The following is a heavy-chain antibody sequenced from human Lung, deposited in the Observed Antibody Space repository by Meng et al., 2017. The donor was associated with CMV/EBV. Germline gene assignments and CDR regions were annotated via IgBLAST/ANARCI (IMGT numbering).Heavy chain of an antibody. V-gene: IGHV3-23*01. J-gene: IGHJ4*02. D-gene: IGHD1-26*01. Sequence: GXSXRLSXAASGFTFSDYPMSWVRQAPGKGLEWVSSLSSGGSSTYYTDSVKGRFTISRDNSKNTVHLQMNSLRVEDTAVYYCAKGRAVGATTPFDYWGQGTXVTVSS. CDR1: GFTFSDYP. CDR2: LSSGGSST. CDR3: AKGRAVGATTPFDY.